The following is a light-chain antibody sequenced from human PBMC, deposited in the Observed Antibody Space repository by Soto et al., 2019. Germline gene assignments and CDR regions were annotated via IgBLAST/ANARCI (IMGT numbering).Light chain of an antibody. J-gene: IGKJ1*01. CDR1: QGISSY. CDR2: AAS. Sequence: DIQMTQSPSTLSASVGDRVTITCRASQGISSYLAWYQQKPGKAPKLLIYAASTLQSGVPSRFSGSGSGTEFALTISSLQPDDFATYYCQEYESYWAFGQGTKVDIK. V-gene: IGKV1-9*01. CDR3: QEYESYWA.